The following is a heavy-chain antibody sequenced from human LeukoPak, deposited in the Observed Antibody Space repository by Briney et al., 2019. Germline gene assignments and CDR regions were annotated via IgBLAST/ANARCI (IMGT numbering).Heavy chain of an antibody. CDR2: IYYSGST. V-gene: IGHV4-39*07. J-gene: IGHJ4*02. Sequence: PSETLSLTCTVSGGSISSSSYYWGWIRQPPGKGLEWIGSIYYSGSTYYNPSLKSRVTISVDTSKNQFSLKLSSVTAADTAVYYCAIADSYDSSGYYYVWGQGTLVTVSS. D-gene: IGHD3-22*01. CDR3: AIADSYDSSGYYYV. CDR1: GGSISSSSYY.